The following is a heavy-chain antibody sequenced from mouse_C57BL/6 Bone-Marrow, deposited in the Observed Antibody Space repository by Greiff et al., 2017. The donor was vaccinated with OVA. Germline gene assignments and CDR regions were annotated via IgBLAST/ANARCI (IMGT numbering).Heavy chain of an antibody. CDR1: GFTFSSYA. Sequence: DVQLVESGGGLVKPGGSLKLSCAASGFTFSSYAMSWVRQTPEKRLEWVATISAGGSYTYYPDNVKGRFTISRDNAKNNLYLQMSHLKSEDTAMYYCARDGDSPWFAYWGKGTLVTVSA. CDR3: ARDGDSPWFAY. D-gene: IGHD2-12*01. V-gene: IGHV5-4*01. CDR2: ISAGGSYT. J-gene: IGHJ3*01.